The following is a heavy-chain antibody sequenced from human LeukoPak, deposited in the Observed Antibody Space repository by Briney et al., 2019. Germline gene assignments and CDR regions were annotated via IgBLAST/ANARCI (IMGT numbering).Heavy chain of an antibody. V-gene: IGHV3-30*02. J-gene: IGHJ6*02. D-gene: IGHD1-14*01. Sequence: SVKGQITISRDNSKNTLYLQMNSLRAEDTAVYYCAKGQGQYAPLRNHGMDVWGQGTTVTVSS. CDR3: AKGQGQYAPLRNHGMDV.